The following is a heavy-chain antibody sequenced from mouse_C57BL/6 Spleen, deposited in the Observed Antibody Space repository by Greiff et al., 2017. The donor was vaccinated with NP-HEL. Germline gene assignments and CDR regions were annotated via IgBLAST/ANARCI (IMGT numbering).Heavy chain of an antibody. Sequence: DVKLVESGPGLVKPSQSLSLTCSVTGYSITSGYYWNWIRQFPGNKLEWMGYISYDGSNNYNPSLKNRISITRDTSKNQFFLKLNSVTTEDTATYYCAREAAYFDYWGQGTTLTVSS. V-gene: IGHV3-6*01. J-gene: IGHJ2*01. D-gene: IGHD6-1*01. CDR3: AREAAYFDY. CDR1: GYSITSGYY. CDR2: ISYDGSN.